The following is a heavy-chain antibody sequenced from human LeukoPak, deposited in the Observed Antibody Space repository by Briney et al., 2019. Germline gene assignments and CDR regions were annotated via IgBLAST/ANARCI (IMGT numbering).Heavy chain of an antibody. J-gene: IGHJ6*02. V-gene: IGHV4-39*07. CDR2: IYYSGST. D-gene: IGHD6-13*01. Sequence: PSETLSLTCTVSGGSISSSSYYWGWIRQPPGKGLEWIGSIYYSGSTNYNPSLKSRVTISVDTSKNQFSLKLSSVTAADTAVYYCARGRQQQLVPHYYYYYGMDVWGQGTTVTVSS. CDR3: ARGRQQQLVPHYYYYYGMDV. CDR1: GGSISSSSYY.